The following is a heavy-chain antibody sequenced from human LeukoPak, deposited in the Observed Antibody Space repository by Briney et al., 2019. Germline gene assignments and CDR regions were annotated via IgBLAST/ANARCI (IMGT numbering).Heavy chain of an antibody. V-gene: IGHV1-2*02. CDR3: ASFYDDFWSGYYRFDY. CDR2: INPNSGGT. Sequence: ASVKVSCKASGYTFTGYYIHWVRQAPGQGLEWMGWINPNSGGTNYAQKFQGRVTMTRDTSISTAYMELSRLRSDDTAVYYCASFYDDFWSGYYRFDYWGQGTLVTVSS. J-gene: IGHJ4*02. D-gene: IGHD3-3*01. CDR1: GYTFTGYY.